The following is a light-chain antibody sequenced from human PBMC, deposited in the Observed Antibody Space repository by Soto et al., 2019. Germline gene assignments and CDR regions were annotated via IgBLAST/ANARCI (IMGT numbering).Light chain of an antibody. CDR2: GAS. Sequence: EIVMTQSPATLSVSPWERATLSCRASQSVSILLAWYQQKPGQAPRLLIFGASIRVTGIPDRFIGSGSGTDFTLTISRLEPEDFAVYYCQHYVTSLTAFGQGTKVDIK. J-gene: IGKJ1*01. CDR1: QSVSIL. V-gene: IGKV3-20*01. CDR3: QHYVTSLTA.